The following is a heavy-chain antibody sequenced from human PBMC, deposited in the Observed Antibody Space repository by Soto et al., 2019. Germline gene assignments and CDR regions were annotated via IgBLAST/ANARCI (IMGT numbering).Heavy chain of an antibody. Sequence: PGGSMRLSCAASGFTFSRYSMSWVRQAPGKGLEWVSAISGSGGRTYYADSVKGRFTIAKDNSQNTLYLQMNSLRAEDTAVYYCAKDPVLRFLEWSTPGGYGMDVWGQGTTVTVSS. D-gene: IGHD3-3*01. J-gene: IGHJ6*02. CDR1: GFTFSRYS. V-gene: IGHV3-23*01. CDR2: ISGSGGRT. CDR3: AKDPVLRFLEWSTPGGYGMDV.